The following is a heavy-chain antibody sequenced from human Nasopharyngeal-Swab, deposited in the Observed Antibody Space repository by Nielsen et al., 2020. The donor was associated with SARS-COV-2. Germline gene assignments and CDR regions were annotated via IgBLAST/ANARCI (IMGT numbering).Heavy chain of an antibody. Sequence: GGSLRLSCAASGFSISGYWMHWVRQAPGKGLVWVSRISSDGGANYADSATGRFTISRDNAKNTVYLQMNSLRDEDTAVYYCLRGMAGYGWSDPWGQGILVTVSS. CDR1: GFSISGYW. CDR2: ISSDGGA. J-gene: IGHJ5*02. CDR3: LRGMAGYGWSDP. D-gene: IGHD2-2*03. V-gene: IGHV3-74*01.